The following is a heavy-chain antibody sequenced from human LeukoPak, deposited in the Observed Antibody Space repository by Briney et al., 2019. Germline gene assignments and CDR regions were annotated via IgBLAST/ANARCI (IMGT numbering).Heavy chain of an antibody. CDR3: ARSLGVPMGKLDY. Sequence: SETLSLTCTVSGGSISSYYWSWIRQPPGKGLEWIGYIYYSGSTNYNPSLKSRVTISVDTSKDQFSLKLSSVTAADTAVYYCARSLGVPMGKLDYWGQGTLVTVSS. J-gene: IGHJ4*02. CDR2: IYYSGST. V-gene: IGHV4-59*01. CDR1: GGSISSYY. D-gene: IGHD3-16*01.